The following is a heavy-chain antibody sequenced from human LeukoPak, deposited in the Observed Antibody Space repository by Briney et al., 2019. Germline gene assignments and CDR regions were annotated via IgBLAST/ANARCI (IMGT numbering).Heavy chain of an antibody. D-gene: IGHD2-2*01. CDR3: ARDGPAPASADDFDI. J-gene: IGHJ3*02. CDR1: GYDLNSYW. Sequence: GESLKISCKGSGYDLNSYWIGWVRQMPGQVLEWMGIIYPGDSDTRNSPSLQGQVTISADKSISTVYLQWSSLKASDTAMYYCARDGPAPASADDFDIWGQGTMVTVSS. V-gene: IGHV5-51*01. CDR2: IYPGDSDT.